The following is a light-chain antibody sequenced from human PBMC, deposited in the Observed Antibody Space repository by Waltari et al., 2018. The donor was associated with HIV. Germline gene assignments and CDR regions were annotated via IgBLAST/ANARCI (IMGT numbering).Light chain of an antibody. V-gene: IGKV1-NL1*01. J-gene: IGKJ2*01. CDR2: TAS. Sequence: IQITQSTSSLSASVGARVTITFRASQSIDRSLAWYQQKPGTAPKLLVFTASRLQSGVPSRFSGSASGTDYTLTISSLQPEDFAAYYCQQYYSPSYTFGQGTKLEIE. CDR3: QQYYSPSYT. CDR1: QSIDRS.